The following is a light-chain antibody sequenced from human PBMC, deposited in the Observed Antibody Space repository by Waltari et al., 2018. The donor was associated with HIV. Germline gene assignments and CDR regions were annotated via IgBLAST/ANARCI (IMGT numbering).Light chain of an antibody. V-gene: IGLV4-69*01. CDR2: LNYECSH. CDR1: SGHRDYA. CDR3: QTWDTGIII. Sequence: QPVVTQSPSAAASLGASVKLTCTLSSGHRDYAIAWHQQHPQKGPRYLMGLNYECSHYRGDGIPDRFSGSSSGAELYLIISSLQSGDEADYYCQTWDTGIIIFGGGTKLTVL. J-gene: IGLJ2*01.